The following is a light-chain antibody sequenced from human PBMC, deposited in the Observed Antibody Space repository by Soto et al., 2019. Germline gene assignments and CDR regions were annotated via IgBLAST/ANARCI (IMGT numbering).Light chain of an antibody. CDR3: QQYISFPKT. V-gene: IGKV1-5*01. Sequence: DIQMTQSPPTLPAFVGDTVTITCRASQSVSSWLAWYQQKPGTAPNLLIYDASSLASGVPSRFSGSGSGTKFTLTIRSLQPDDFATYYCQQYISFPKTFGQGIKVDIK. CDR1: QSVSSW. CDR2: DAS. J-gene: IGKJ1*01.